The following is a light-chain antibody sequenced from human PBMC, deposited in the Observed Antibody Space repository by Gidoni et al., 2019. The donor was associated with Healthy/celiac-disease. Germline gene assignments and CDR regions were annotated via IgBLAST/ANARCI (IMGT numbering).Light chain of an antibody. J-gene: IGKJ2*01. Sequence: VIWLTQYPSLLSASTGDRVTISCRMSHRMSSYLAWYQQKPGNAPELLIYAASTLQRGVPSRFSGSGSGKDSTLTISCLQYEDFATYYRQQYYSSPYTFGQGTKLEIK. CDR3: QQYYSSPYT. CDR2: AAS. CDR1: HRMSSY. V-gene: IGKV1D-8*01.